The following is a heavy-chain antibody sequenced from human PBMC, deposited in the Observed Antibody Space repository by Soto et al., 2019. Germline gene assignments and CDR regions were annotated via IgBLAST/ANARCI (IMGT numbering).Heavy chain of an antibody. CDR3: ATEASSGTFDY. D-gene: IGHD6-6*01. V-gene: IGHV4-59*01. J-gene: IGHJ4*02. CDR1: GGSISSYY. CDR2: IYYSGST. Sequence: SETLSLTCTVSGGSISSYYWSRIRQPPGKGLEWIGYIYYSGSTNYNPSLKSRVTISVDTSKNQFSLILSSVTAADTAVYYCATEASSGTFDYWGQGTLVTVSS.